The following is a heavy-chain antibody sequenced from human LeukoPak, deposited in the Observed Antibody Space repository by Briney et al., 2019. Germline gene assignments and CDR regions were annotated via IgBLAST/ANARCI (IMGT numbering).Heavy chain of an antibody. Sequence: PSETLSLTCTVSGGSISSYYWSWIRQPTGKGLEWIGYIYYSGSTNYNPSLKSRVTISVDPSKHQFSLKLRSVPAAHTSVYYCARDYPYYYDFWSGTPSSAFDIWGQGTMVTVSS. CDR2: IYYSGST. D-gene: IGHD3-3*01. CDR3: ARDYPYYYDFWSGTPSSAFDI. V-gene: IGHV4-59*12. CDR1: GGSISSYY. J-gene: IGHJ3*02.